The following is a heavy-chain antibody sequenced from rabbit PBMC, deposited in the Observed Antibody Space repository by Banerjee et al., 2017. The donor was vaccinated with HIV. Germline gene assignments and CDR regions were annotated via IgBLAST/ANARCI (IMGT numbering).Heavy chain of an antibody. CDR2: IYTGDGNT. CDR1: GFDLSSYW. D-gene: IGHD1-1*01. V-gene: IGHV1S45*01. J-gene: IGHJ4*01. Sequence: QEQLVESGGGLVKPGASLTLTCTASGFDLSSYWMCWVRQPPGKGLEWIACIYTGDGNTYYASWAKGRFTISKTSSTTVSLEMTSLTATDTATYFCARHQTSPTGYAFKLWGQGTLVTVS. CDR3: ARHQTSPTGYAFKL.